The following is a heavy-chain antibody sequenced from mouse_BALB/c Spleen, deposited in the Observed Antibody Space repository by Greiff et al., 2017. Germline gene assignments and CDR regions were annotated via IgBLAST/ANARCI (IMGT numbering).Heavy chain of an antibody. V-gene: IGHV3-2*02. D-gene: IGHD1-1*01. CDR1: GYSITSDYA. Sequence: EVQLQESGPGLVKPSQSLSLTCTVTGYSITSDYAWNWIRQFPGNKLEWMGYISYSGSTSYNPSLKSRISITRDTSKNQFFLQLNSVTTEDTATYYCARFHYGSSYLFDYWGQGTTLTVSS. CDR3: ARFHYGSSYLFDY. J-gene: IGHJ2*01. CDR2: ISYSGST.